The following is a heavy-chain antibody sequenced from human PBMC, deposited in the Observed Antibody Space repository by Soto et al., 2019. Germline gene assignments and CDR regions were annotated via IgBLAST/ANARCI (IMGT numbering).Heavy chain of an antibody. Sequence: QVQLVESGGGVVHPGRSLRLSCAASGFTFSSYGMHWVRQAPGKGLAWVAVISYDGSNKYYADSVKGRFTISRDKSKNTLDLHMNSLRAEDTAVYYCAGLLSPWLFDYLGQGTLVTVSS. CDR1: GFTFSSYG. J-gene: IGHJ4*02. CDR2: ISYDGSNK. V-gene: IGHV3-30*03. D-gene: IGHD3-16*02. CDR3: AGLLSPWLFDY.